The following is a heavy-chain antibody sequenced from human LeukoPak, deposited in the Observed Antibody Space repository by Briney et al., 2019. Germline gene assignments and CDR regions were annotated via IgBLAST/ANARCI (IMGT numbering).Heavy chain of an antibody. CDR1: GYTFPGYF. CDR3: ARSYHYYDSSGYSMGDAFEI. J-gene: IGHJ3*02. V-gene: IGHV1-2*02. Sequence: ASVKVSCKASGYTFPGYFMHWVRQAPGQGLEWMGWIDPNSGDTNYSQKFQGRVTMTRDTSISTAYMELTRLRSDDTAVYYCARSYHYYDSSGYSMGDAFEIWGQGTMVTVSS. CDR2: IDPNSGDT. D-gene: IGHD3-22*01.